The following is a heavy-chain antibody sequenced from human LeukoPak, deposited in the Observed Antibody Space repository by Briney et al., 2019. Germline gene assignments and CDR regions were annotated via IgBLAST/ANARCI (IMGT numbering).Heavy chain of an antibody. V-gene: IGHV4-59*08. J-gene: IGHJ4*02. Sequence: SETLSLTCTVSGGSISSYYWSWIRQPPGKGLEWIGYIYYSGSTKYNPSLKSRVTISVDTSKNQFSLKLSYVTAADTAVYYCARHRYDSSGYYSFDYWGQGTLVTVSS. CDR1: GGSISSYY. CDR2: IYYSGST. CDR3: ARHRYDSSGYYSFDY. D-gene: IGHD3-22*01.